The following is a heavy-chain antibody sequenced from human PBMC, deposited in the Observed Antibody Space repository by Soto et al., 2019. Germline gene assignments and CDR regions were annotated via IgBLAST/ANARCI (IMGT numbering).Heavy chain of an antibody. J-gene: IGHJ4*02. CDR1: GFTFSIFA. CDR3: AKEVSLGSTVDLGY. D-gene: IGHD7-27*01. V-gene: IGHV3-23*01. Sequence: LSCAASGFTFSIFAMSWVRQSPEKGLEWVSTISGSGGSTYYADAVKGRFTVSRDNSMGTLYLQMKSLRVEDTAIYYCAKEVSLGSTVDLGYWGQGALVTVSS. CDR2: ISGSGGST.